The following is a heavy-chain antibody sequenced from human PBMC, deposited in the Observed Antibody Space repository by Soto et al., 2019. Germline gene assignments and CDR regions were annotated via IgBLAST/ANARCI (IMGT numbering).Heavy chain of an antibody. Sequence: EVQLLESWGGLVQPGGSLRLSCAGSGSTFTDFTMTWVRQAPGKGLEWVSAISGDGLSTYYAGSVKGRFTISRDNSKTTLYLQMNSLRAEDTAVYYCARRPDAFDIWGRGTMVTVSS. V-gene: IGHV3-23*01. J-gene: IGHJ3*02. CDR2: ISGDGLST. CDR3: ARRPDAFDI. CDR1: GSTFTDFT.